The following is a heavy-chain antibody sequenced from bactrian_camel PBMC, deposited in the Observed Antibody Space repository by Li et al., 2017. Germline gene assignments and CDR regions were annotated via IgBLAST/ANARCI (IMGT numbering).Heavy chain of an antibody. D-gene: IGHD1*01. CDR1: GHSRGSNC. J-gene: IGHJ4*01. V-gene: IGHV3-3*01. Sequence: HVQLVESGGGSVQTGGSLRLSCVVSGHSRGSNCVGWYRLPPGRAPAEREGIAAIRRSGGGTSYADSVKGRFTISQDNAKTTVSLQMNSLKPEDTAMYYCAAKAKTWRPCPRPMDGEVFSSYGQGTQVTVS. CDR2: IRRSGGGT.